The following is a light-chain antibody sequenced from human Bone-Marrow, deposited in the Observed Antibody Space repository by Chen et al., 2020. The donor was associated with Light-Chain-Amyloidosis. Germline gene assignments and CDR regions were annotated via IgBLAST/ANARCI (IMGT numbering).Light chain of an antibody. CDR3: QAYQGSSQGV. Sequence: FMLTKHHSVSASPAKTVIISCPRSSGSMATNYVQWYQQRPGSSPTTVIYEDDQRPSGVPERFSGSIDRSSNSASLTISGLKTEDEDDYYCQAYQGSSQGVFGGGTKLTVL. V-gene: IGLV6-57*01. CDR2: EDD. J-gene: IGLJ3*02. CDR1: SGSMATNY.